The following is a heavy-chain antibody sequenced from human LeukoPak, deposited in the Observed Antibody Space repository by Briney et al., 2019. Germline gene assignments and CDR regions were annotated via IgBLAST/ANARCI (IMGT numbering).Heavy chain of an antibody. V-gene: IGHV1-2*02. CDR2: INPNSGVT. D-gene: IGHD5-24*01. Sequence: SVKVSCKASGFTFTGYYIHWARQAPGQGLEWMGWINPNSGVTNYAQKFQGRVTMTSDTSFSTAYMELSRLTSDDTAVYYCASRDGPQGAFDYWGQGTPVTVSS. CDR1: GFTFTGYY. CDR3: ASRDGPQGAFDY. J-gene: IGHJ4*02.